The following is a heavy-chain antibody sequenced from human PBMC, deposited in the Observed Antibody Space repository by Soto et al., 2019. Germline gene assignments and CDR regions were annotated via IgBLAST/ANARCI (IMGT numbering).Heavy chain of an antibody. CDR2: IYYSGST. V-gene: IGHV4-31*03. Sequence: QVQLQESGPGLVKPSQTLSLTCTVSGGSISSGGYYWSWIRQHPGKGLEWIGYIYYSGSTYYNPSPKSRVTIAVDTSTNQFSLKLSSVTAADTAVYYCARVRRTAMAPRYFDYWGQGTLVTVSS. CDR3: ARVRRTAMAPRYFDY. J-gene: IGHJ4*02. CDR1: GGSISSGGYY. D-gene: IGHD5-18*01.